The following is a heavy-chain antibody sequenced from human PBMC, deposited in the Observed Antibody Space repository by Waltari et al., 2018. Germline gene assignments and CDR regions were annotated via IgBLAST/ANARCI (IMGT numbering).Heavy chain of an antibody. CDR1: GGSISSSNW. J-gene: IGHJ3*02. V-gene: IGHV4-4*02. D-gene: IGHD1-26*01. CDR3: ARDNGGSYGDAFDI. CDR2: IYHSGRT. Sequence: QVQLQESGPGLVKPSGTLSLTCAVSGGSISSSNWWSWVRQPPGKGLEWIGEIYHSGRTNNNPPLKSRVTISVDKSKNQFSLKLSSVTAADTAVYYCARDNGGSYGDAFDIWGQGTMVTVSS.